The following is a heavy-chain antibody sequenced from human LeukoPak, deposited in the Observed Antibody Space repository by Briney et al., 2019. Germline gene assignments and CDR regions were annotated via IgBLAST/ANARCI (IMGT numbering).Heavy chain of an antibody. D-gene: IGHD1-26*01. CDR1: GFPFSSYE. V-gene: IGHV3-48*03. Sequence: GGSLRLSCAVSGFPFSSYEMNWVRQAPGKGLEWVSLISSSGSTIYYADSVKGRFTISRANAKNSLYLQMNSLRAEDTAVYYCARSAGGSYYDWFDPWGQGTLVTVSS. CDR2: ISSSGSTI. J-gene: IGHJ5*02. CDR3: ARSAGGSYYDWFDP.